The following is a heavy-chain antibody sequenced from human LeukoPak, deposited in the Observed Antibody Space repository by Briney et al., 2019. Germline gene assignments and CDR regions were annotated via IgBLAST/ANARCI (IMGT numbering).Heavy chain of an antibody. Sequence: GGSLRLSCAASGFTFSSYWMSWVRQAPGKGLEWVANIKQDGSEKYYVDSVKGRFTISRDNAKNSLYLQMSSLRAEDTAVYYCARDKAGFDYYYYYMDVWGKGTTVTVSS. CDR3: ARDKAGFDYYYYYMDV. V-gene: IGHV3-7*01. J-gene: IGHJ6*03. CDR2: IKQDGSEK. D-gene: IGHD1-14*01. CDR1: GFTFSSYW.